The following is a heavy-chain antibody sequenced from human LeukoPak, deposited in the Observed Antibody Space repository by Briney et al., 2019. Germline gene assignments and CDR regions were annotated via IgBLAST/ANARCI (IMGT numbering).Heavy chain of an antibody. D-gene: IGHD3-22*01. CDR3: ARLLDNDISGDPDTFDV. CDR2: VSYTGRT. J-gene: IGHJ3*01. V-gene: IGHV4-59*11. CDR1: GGSLSGHY. Sequence: SETLSLTCTVSGGSLSGHYWSWIRQPPGKRPEWITYVSYTGRTKYNPSLQSRVTISIDTSKSLFSLKLTSVTSADTAVYSCARLLDNDISGDPDTFDVWGQGTTVIVSS.